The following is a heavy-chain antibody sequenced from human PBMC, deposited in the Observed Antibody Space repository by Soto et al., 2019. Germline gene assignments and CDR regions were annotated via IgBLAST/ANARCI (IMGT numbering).Heavy chain of an antibody. D-gene: IGHD6-19*01. V-gene: IGHV4-59*01. J-gene: IGHJ5*02. Sequence: PSETLSLTCTVPGGSISSYYWSWIRQPPGKGLEWIGYIYYSGSTNYNPSLKSRVTISVDTSKNQFSLKLSSVTAADTAVYYCARGASSGWYAHNWFDPWGQGTLVTVSS. CDR1: GGSISSYY. CDR3: ARGASSGWYAHNWFDP. CDR2: IYYSGST.